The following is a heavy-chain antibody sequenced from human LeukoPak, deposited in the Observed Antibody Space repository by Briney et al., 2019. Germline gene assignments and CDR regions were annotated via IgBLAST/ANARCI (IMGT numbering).Heavy chain of an antibody. CDR2: INWNGGST. CDR1: GFTFDDYG. Sequence: GGSLRLSCAASGFTFDDYGMSWVRQAPGKGLGWVSGINWNGGSTGYADSVKGRFTISRDNAKNSLYLQMNSLRAEDTALYHCARSQDYDFWKFDYWGQGTLVTVSS. CDR3: ARSQDYDFWKFDY. D-gene: IGHD3-3*01. V-gene: IGHV3-20*01. J-gene: IGHJ4*02.